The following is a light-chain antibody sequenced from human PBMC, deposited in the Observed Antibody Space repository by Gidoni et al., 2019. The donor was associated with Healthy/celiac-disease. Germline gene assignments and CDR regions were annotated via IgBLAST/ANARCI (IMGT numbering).Light chain of an antibody. CDR2: DAS. Sequence: EIVLTQSPATLSLSPGERATLSCRASQSVSSYLAWYQQKPGQAPRRLIYDASNRATGIPARFSGSGSGTDFTLTISSLEPEDFAVYYCQQRSNWLTAFGGGTKVEIK. V-gene: IGKV3-11*01. CDR1: QSVSSY. J-gene: IGKJ4*01. CDR3: QQRSNWLTA.